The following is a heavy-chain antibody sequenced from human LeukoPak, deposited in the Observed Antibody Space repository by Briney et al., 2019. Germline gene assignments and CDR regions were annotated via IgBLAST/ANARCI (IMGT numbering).Heavy chain of an antibody. CDR1: GGTFSSYA. D-gene: IGHD6-13*01. CDR2: IIPILGIA. V-gene: IGHV1-69*04. CDR3: ASTIAAAGGNWFDP. Sequence: ASVKVSCKASGGTFSSYAISWVRQAPGQGLEWMERIIPILGIANYAQKFQGRVTITADKSTSTAYMELSSLRSEDTAVYYCASTIAAAGGNWFDPWGQGTLVTVSS. J-gene: IGHJ5*02.